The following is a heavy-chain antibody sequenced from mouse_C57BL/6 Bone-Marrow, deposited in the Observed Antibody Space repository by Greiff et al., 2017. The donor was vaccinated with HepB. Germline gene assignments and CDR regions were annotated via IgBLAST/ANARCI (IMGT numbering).Heavy chain of an antibody. V-gene: IGHV1-59*01. D-gene: IGHD2-4*01. CDR2: IDPSDSYT. Sequence: QVQLQQPGAELVRPGTSVKLSCKASGYTFTSYWMHWVKQRPGQGLEWIGVIDPSDSYTNYNQKFKGKATLTVDTSSSPAYMQLSSLTSEDSAVYECAREEEDYDEEAGGFAYWGQGTLVTVSA. CDR1: GYTFTSYW. J-gene: IGHJ3*01. CDR3: AREEEDYDEEAGGFAY.